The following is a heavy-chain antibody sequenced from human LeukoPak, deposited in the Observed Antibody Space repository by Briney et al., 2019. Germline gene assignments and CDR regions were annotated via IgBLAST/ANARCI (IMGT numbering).Heavy chain of an antibody. D-gene: IGHD5-12*01. J-gene: IGHJ6*02. CDR2: ISSSSSYI. CDR3: AILPRVATTYYYYYGMDV. Sequence: GGSLRLSCAASGFTFSSYSMNWVRQAPGKGLEWVSSISSSSSYIYYADSVKGRFTTSRDNAKNSLYLQMNSLRAEDTAVYYCAILPRVATTYYYYYGMDVWGQGTTVTVSS. CDR1: GFTFSSYS. V-gene: IGHV3-21*01.